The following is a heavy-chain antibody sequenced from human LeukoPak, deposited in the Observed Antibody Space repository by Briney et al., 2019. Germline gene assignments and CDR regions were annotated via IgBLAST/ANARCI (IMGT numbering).Heavy chain of an antibody. CDR1: GFTFSSYA. CDR3: AKDGSIAASH. V-gene: IGHV3-30*02. Sequence: GGSLRLSCAASGFTFSSYAMHWVRQAPGKGLEWVAFIRYDGSNKYYADSVKGRFTISRDNSKNTLYLQMNSLRAEDTAVYYCAKDGSIAASHWGQGTLVTVSS. D-gene: IGHD6-6*01. J-gene: IGHJ4*02. CDR2: IRYDGSNK.